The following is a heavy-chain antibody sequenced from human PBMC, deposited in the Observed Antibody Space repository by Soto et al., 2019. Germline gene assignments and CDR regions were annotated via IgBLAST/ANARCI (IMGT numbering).Heavy chain of an antibody. J-gene: IGHJ6*03. CDR3: VRDFGWYFRSGYMDV. CDR2: INEDSSYI. CDR1: GFDFSSYS. D-gene: IGHD3-3*01. Sequence: EVHLVESGGGLVKPGGSLRLSCAASGFDFSSYSMNWVRQAPGKGLEWVSSINEDSSYIYYAHSLRGRFTISRDXXKXXXYLQMNSLRAEDTAVYYCVRDFGWYFRSGYMDVWGDGATVTVSS. V-gene: IGHV3-21*01.